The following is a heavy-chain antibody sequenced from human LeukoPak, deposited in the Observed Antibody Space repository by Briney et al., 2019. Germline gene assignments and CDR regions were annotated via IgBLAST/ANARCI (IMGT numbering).Heavy chain of an antibody. V-gene: IGHV3-30*03. Sequence: GGSLRLSCAASGFIFDNFAIHWVRQAPGKGLEWVSIVSFDGTNNFYADSVKGRFIVSRDSSNNTVYLHMNSLRPDDTAVYFCARGRNVVGADFDSWGQGTLATVSS. CDR1: GFIFDNFA. CDR2: VSFDGTNN. CDR3: ARGRNVVGADFDS. D-gene: IGHD2-15*01. J-gene: IGHJ5*01.